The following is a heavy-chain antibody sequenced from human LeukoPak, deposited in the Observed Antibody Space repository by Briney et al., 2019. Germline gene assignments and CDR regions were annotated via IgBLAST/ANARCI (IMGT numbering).Heavy chain of an antibody. CDR3: ASSGSYLPDYFDY. Sequence: SVKVSCKASGYTFTSYDINWVRQATGQGLEWMGRIIPILGIANYAQKFQGRVTITADKSTSTAYMELSSLRSEDTAVYYCASSGSYLPDYFDYWGQGTLVTVSS. V-gene: IGHV1-69*04. CDR1: GYTFTSYD. CDR2: IIPILGIA. J-gene: IGHJ4*02. D-gene: IGHD1-26*01.